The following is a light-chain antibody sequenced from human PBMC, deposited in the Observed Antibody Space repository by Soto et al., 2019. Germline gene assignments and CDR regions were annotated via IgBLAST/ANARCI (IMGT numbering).Light chain of an antibody. V-gene: IGLV1-40*01. Sequence: QSVLTQPPSVSGAPGQRVTISCTGSSSNIGAGYDVHWYQQLPGTAPKLPSYGNSNRPSGVPDRFSGSKSGASASLAITGLQAEDEADYYCQSYDSSLSGWVFGGGAKVTVL. CDR2: GNS. J-gene: IGLJ3*02. CDR1: SSNIGAGYD. CDR3: QSYDSSLSGWV.